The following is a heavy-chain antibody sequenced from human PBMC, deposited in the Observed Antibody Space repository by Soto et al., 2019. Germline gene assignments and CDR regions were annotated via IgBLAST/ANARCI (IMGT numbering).Heavy chain of an antibody. Sequence: PGGSLRLSCAASRFTFSSYWMSWVRQAPGKGLEWVANIKQDGSEKYYVDSVEGRFTISRDNAKNSLYLQMNSLRAEDTAVYYCARDFSDYWGQGTLVTVSS. CDR2: IKQDGSEK. V-gene: IGHV3-7*01. CDR1: RFTFSSYW. CDR3: ARDFSDY. J-gene: IGHJ4*02.